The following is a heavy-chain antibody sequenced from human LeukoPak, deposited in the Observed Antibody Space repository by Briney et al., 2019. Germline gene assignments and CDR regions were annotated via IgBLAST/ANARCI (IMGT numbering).Heavy chain of an antibody. CDR3: ARGYSGSYYTEYFQH. Sequence: PGGSLRLSCAASGFTFSSYGMHWVRQAPGKGLERVAVIWYDGSNKYYADSVKGRFTISRDNSKNTLYLKMNSLRAEDTAVYYCARGYSGSYYTEYFQHWGQGTLVTVSS. CDR2: IWYDGSNK. CDR1: GFTFSSYG. V-gene: IGHV3-33*01. D-gene: IGHD1-26*01. J-gene: IGHJ1*01.